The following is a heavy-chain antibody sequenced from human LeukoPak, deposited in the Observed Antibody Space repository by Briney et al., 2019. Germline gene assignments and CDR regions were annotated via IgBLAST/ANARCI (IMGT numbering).Heavy chain of an antibody. CDR1: GGSFSGYY. V-gene: IGHV4-34*01. CDR3: ARGLGDGYTNWYFDL. Sequence: SETLSLTCAVYGGSFSGYYWSWIRQPPGKGLGWIGEINHSGSTNYNPSLKSRVTISVDTSKNQFSLKLSSVTAADTAVYYCARGLGDGYTNWYFDLWGRGTLVTVSS. J-gene: IGHJ2*01. CDR2: INHSGST. D-gene: IGHD5-24*01.